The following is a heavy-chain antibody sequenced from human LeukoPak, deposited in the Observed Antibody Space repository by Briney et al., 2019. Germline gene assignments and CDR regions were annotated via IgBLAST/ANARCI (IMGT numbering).Heavy chain of an antibody. CDR1: GFTFSSYG. CDR2: ISYDGSNK. CDR3: ARDRRTYGSGSYLTGFDY. D-gene: IGHD3-10*01. V-gene: IGHV3-30*03. Sequence: GGSLRLSCAASGFTFSSYGMHWVRQAPGKGLEWVAVISYDGSNKYYADSVKGRFTISRDNSKNTLYLQMKSLRAEDTAVYYCARDRRTYGSGSYLTGFDYWGQGILVTVSS. J-gene: IGHJ4*02.